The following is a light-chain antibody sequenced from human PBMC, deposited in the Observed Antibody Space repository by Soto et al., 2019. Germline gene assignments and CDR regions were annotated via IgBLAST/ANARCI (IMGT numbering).Light chain of an antibody. CDR3: QQRSNWPRGIT. V-gene: IGKV3-11*01. Sequence: DMVMTQSPATLSVSPGEGATLSCRASQSVSSYLAWYQQKPGQAPRLLIYDASNRATGIPARFSGSGSGTDFTLTISSLEPEDFAVYYCQQRSNWPRGITFGQGTRLEL. CDR2: DAS. J-gene: IGKJ5*01. CDR1: QSVSSY.